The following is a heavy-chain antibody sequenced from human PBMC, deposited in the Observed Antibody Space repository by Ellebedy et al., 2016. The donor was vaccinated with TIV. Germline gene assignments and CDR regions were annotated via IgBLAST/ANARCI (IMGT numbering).Heavy chain of an antibody. Sequence: SETLSLTXAVSGGSISSSNWWSWVRQPPGKGLEWIGEIYHSGSTNYNPSLKSRVTISVDTSKNQFSLKLSSVTAADTAVYYCASLTVTTSIDYWGQGTLVTVSS. J-gene: IGHJ4*02. D-gene: IGHD4-17*01. CDR1: GGSISSSNW. V-gene: IGHV4-4*02. CDR2: IYHSGST. CDR3: ASLTVTTSIDY.